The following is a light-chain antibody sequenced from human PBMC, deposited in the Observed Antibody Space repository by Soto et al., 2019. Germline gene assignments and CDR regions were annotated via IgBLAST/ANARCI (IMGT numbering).Light chain of an antibody. CDR3: SSYTISSTYV. J-gene: IGLJ1*01. V-gene: IGLV2-14*01. CDR1: SSDVGAYNY. CDR2: DVT. Sequence: HSALTQPASVSGSPGQSIAISCTGTSSDVGAYNYVSWYQQYPGKAPKLVIYDVTNRPSGVSNRFSGSKSGSTASLTISGLQAEDEADYYCSSYTISSTYVFGPGTKLTVL.